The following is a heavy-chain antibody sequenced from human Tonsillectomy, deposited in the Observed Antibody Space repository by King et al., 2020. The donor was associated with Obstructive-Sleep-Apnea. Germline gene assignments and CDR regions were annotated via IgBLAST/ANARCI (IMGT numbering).Heavy chain of an antibody. D-gene: IGHD3-22*01. J-gene: IGHJ4*02. CDR2: FDPEDVET. V-gene: IGHV1-24*01. CDR3: AADPSPFYSESHTYLGLAY. CDR1: GDSLSELS. Sequence: QLVQSGAEVKKPGASVKVSCRVSGDSLSELSMHWVRQAPGRGLEWIGGFDPEDVETIYAQTLQGRVTMTEDSTTDTAYLELSGLRSEDTAVYYCAADPSPFYSESHTYLGLAYWGQGTLVTVSS.